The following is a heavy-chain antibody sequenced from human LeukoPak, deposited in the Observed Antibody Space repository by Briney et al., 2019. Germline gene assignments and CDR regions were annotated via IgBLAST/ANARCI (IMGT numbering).Heavy chain of an antibody. D-gene: IGHD1-26*01. CDR1: GFTFSSYA. J-gene: IGHJ4*02. CDR3: AKDLRVRELRRVSDY. V-gene: IGHV3-23*01. Sequence: GGSLRLSCAASGFTFSSYAMSWVRQAPGKGLEWVSAISGSGGSTYYADSVKGRFTISRDNSKNTLYLQMNSLRAEDTAVYYCAKDLRVRELRRVSDYWGQGTLVTVSS. CDR2: ISGSGGST.